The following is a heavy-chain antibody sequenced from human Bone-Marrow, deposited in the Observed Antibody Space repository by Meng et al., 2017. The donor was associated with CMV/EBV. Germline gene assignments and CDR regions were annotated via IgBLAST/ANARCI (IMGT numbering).Heavy chain of an antibody. D-gene: IGHD2-2*01. CDR1: GGTFSSYA. CDR3: ASRSGVPAAIGLVYYYGMDG. J-gene: IGHJ6*02. CDR2: IIPIFGTA. Sequence: SSEKVSCKASGGTFSSYAISWVRQAPGQGLEWMGGIIPIFGTANYAQKFQGRVTITTDESTSTAYMELSSLRSEDTAVYYCASRSGVPAAIGLVYYYGMDGWGQGTTVTVSS. V-gene: IGHV1-69*05.